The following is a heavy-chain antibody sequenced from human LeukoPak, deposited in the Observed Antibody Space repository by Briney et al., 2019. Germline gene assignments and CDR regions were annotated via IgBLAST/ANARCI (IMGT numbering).Heavy chain of an antibody. D-gene: IGHD3-9*01. CDR2: ISGSGGST. V-gene: IGHV3-23*01. CDR3: ARHVLRYFDWLLIFDY. J-gene: IGHJ4*02. Sequence: PGGSLRLSCAASGFTFSSYSMNWVRQAPGKGLEWVSAISGSGGSTYYADSVKGRFTISRDNSKNTLYLQMNSLRAEDTAVYYCARHVLRYFDWLLIFDYWGQGTLVTVSS. CDR1: GFTFSSYS.